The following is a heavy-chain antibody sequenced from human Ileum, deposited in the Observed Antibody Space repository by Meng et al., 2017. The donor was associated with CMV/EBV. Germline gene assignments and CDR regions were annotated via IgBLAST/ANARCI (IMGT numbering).Heavy chain of an antibody. CDR2: ISGYNGKT. D-gene: IGHD4-17*01. V-gene: IGHV1-18*01. J-gene: IGHJ4*02. Sequence: ASVKVSCKASGYSFTSYGISWVRLFPGQGLEWMAWISGYNGKTNIARTLQDRVIVTADTTTTTAYMELGSLRSDDTAVYYCARDGPDYGEYINFDYWGQGTQVTVSS. CDR3: ARDGPDYGEYINFDY. CDR1: GYSFTSYG.